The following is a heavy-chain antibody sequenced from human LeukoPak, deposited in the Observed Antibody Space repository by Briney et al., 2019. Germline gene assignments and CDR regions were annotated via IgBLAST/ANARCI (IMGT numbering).Heavy chain of an antibody. V-gene: IGHV3-9*01. D-gene: IGHD6-19*01. J-gene: IGHJ4*02. Sequence: GGSLRLSCAASGFTFDDYAMHWVRQAPGKGLEWVSGISWNSGSIDYADSVKGRFTISRDNSKNTLYLQMNSLRAEDTAVYYCARDLAVAGTGPSDYWGQGTLVTVSS. CDR3: ARDLAVAGTGPSDY. CDR2: ISWNSGSI. CDR1: GFTFDDYA.